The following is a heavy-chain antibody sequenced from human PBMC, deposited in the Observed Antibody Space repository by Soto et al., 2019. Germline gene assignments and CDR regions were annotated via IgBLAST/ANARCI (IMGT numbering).Heavy chain of an antibody. V-gene: IGHV4-34*01. Sequence: PSETLSLTCAVYGGSFSGYYWSWIRQPPGKGLEWIGEINHSGSTKYNPSLKSRVTISVKTSKNQFSLKLSSVTAADTAVYYCARHGSIPRCYFDYWGQGTLVTVSS. J-gene: IGHJ4*02. CDR1: GGSFSGYY. CDR3: ARHGSIPRCYFDY. D-gene: IGHD2-2*02. CDR2: INHSGST.